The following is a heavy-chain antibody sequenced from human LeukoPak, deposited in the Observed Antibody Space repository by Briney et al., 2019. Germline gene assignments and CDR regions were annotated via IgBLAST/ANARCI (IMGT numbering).Heavy chain of an antibody. Sequence: ASVKVSCKASGYTFTSYGISWVRQAPGQGLEWMGWISAYNGNTNYAQKLQGRVTMTTDTSTSTAYMELRSLRSDDTAVYYCARGYYDILTGYGYYFDYWGQGTLVTVSP. J-gene: IGHJ4*02. D-gene: IGHD3-9*01. CDR2: ISAYNGNT. CDR3: ARGYYDILTGYGYYFDY. V-gene: IGHV1-18*04. CDR1: GYTFTSYG.